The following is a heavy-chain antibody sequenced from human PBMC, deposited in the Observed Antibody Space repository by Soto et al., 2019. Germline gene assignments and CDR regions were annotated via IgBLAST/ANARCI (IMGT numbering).Heavy chain of an antibody. J-gene: IGHJ1*01. CDR2: VNPSGGST. Sequence: QVQLVQSGAEVKKPGASVKVSCKASGYIFTAYSMHWVRQAPGQGLEWMGVVNPSGGSTNYAQKCQGRLTMTRDTSTSTVYMDLSSLTSEDTAVYYCAREENCSDGICYPEYFQRWGQGTLVTFSS. D-gene: IGHD2-15*01. CDR1: GYIFTAYS. V-gene: IGHV1-46*01. CDR3: AREENCSDGICYPEYFQR.